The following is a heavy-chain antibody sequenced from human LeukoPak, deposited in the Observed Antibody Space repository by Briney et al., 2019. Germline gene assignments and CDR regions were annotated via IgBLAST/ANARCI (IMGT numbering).Heavy chain of an antibody. CDR1: GFTFYDYA. CDR2: ISWNSGII. V-gene: IGHV3-9*01. D-gene: IGHD2-2*01. Sequence: GGSLRLSCAASGFTFYDYAMHWVRQAPGKGLEWVSGISWNSGIIGYADSVKGRFTISRDNAKNSLYLQMNSLRAEDTALYYCAINVVVVPAAFTHWGQGTLVTVSS. J-gene: IGHJ4*02. CDR3: AINVVVVPAAFTH.